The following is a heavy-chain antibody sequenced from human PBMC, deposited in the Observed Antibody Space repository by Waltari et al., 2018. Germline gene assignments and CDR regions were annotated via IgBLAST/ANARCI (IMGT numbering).Heavy chain of an antibody. CDR1: GFTVSSAR. CDR3: AAFGVGWQKAY. Sequence: EVQLVESGGGLVQPGGSLRLSCTVSGFTVSSARMHWVRPAPGKGLGWVSRIKTDGSFTGYADSVEGRFTIFKDYAKNTLYLQMNSLRAEDTAVYYCAAFGVGWQKAYWGQGTLVTVSS. J-gene: IGHJ4*02. V-gene: IGHV3-74*01. D-gene: IGHD6-19*01. CDR2: IKTDGSFT.